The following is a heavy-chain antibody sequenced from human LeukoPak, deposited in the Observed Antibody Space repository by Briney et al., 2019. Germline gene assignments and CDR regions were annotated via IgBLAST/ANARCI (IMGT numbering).Heavy chain of an antibody. J-gene: IGHJ3*02. V-gene: IGHV4-39*01. CDR2: IHYSGDT. D-gene: IGHD3-22*01. CDR1: GDSINSDNYY. CDR3: TRGAYDSSGFYYHNAFDI. Sequence: PSETLSPTCTVSGDSINSDNYYWGWIRQPPGKGLEWIGTIHYSGDTYYNPSLKSLVTIFVDTSKNQFSLRLSSVTAADTAVYYCTRGAYDSSGFYYHNAFDIWGQGTMVTVSS.